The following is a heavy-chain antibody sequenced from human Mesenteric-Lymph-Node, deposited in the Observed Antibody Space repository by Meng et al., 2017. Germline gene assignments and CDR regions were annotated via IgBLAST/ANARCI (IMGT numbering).Heavy chain of an antibody. CDR2: IRSKANSYAT. V-gene: IGHV3-73*01. J-gene: IGHJ3*02. Sequence: GESLKISCAASGFTFSGSAMHWVRQAPGKGLEWVGRIRSKANSYATAYAASVKGRFTISRDDSKNTAYLQMNSLKTEDTAVYYCTRLGFRASSWEISNAFDIWGQGTMVTVSS. D-gene: IGHD6-13*01. CDR3: TRLGFRASSWEISNAFDI. CDR1: GFTFSGSA.